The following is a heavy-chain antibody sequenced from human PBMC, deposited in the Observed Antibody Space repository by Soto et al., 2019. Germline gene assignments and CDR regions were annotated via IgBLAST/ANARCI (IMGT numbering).Heavy chain of an antibody. CDR2: ISYDGSNK. CDR1: GFTCSTYA. CDR3: ARDKSPYSSGWHNRHFDY. D-gene: IGHD6-19*01. V-gene: IGHV3-30-3*01. J-gene: IGHJ4*02. Sequence: QVQLVESGGGVVQPGRSLRLSCAASGFTCSTYAMHWVRQAPGKGLEWVAVISYDGSNKYYADSVKGRFTISRDNSKNTLYLQMNSLSAEDTAVYYCARDKSPYSSGWHNRHFDYWGQGTLVTVSS.